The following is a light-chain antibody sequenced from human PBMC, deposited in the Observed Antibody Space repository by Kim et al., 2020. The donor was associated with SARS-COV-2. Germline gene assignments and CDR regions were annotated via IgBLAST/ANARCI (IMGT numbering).Light chain of an antibody. J-gene: IGKJ4*01. V-gene: IGKV1-5*01. CDR2: DAS. CDR1: QSISRW. CDR3: QQYNSDSSVT. Sequence: GGIGTIHCRASQSISRWLAWYQQKRGNAPKVLIYDASSLKSGVPSRFSGSGSGTEFTLTIRSLQPDDFATYYCQQYNSDSSVTFGGGTKVDIK.